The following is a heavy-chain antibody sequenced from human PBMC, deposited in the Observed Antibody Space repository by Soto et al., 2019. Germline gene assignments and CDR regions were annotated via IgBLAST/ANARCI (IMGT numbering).Heavy chain of an antibody. CDR3: ARLIAGGGSNWFDP. CDR2: MYYSGST. V-gene: IGHV4-59*01. D-gene: IGHD6-13*01. Sequence: LSLTCTVSGGSISGYYWSWIRQPPGKALEWIGYMYYSGSTNYNPSLKSRVTISGDTSKNQFSLKLGSVTAADTAVYYCARLIAGGGSNWFDPWGQGTLVTVSS. CDR1: GGSISGYY. J-gene: IGHJ5*02.